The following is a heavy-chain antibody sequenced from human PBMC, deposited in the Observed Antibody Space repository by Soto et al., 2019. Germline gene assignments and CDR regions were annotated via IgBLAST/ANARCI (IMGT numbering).Heavy chain of an antibody. CDR3: ARHNYGSGSTYFDY. J-gene: IGHJ4*02. D-gene: IGHD3-10*01. Sequence: SETLSLTCTVSGGSISSDSYYWGWIRQSPEKGLEWIASISYRGSTYYNPTLKNRLIISVDTSKSQFSLKLSSVTAADTAVYYCARHNYGSGSTYFDYWGQGTLVT. CDR2: ISYRGST. CDR1: GGSISSDSYY. V-gene: IGHV4-39*01.